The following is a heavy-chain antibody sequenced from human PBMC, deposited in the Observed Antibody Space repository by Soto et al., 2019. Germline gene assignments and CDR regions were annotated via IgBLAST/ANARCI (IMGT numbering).Heavy chain of an antibody. D-gene: IGHD2-21*02. Sequence: GESVKISCKGSGYSFTSYWIRWVRQMPGKGLEWMGRIDPSDSYTNYSPSFQGHVTISADKSISTAYLQWSSLKASDTAMYYCATSALVVTAYYYYGMDVWGQGTTVTVSS. J-gene: IGHJ6*02. CDR3: ATSALVVTAYYYYGMDV. CDR2: IDPSDSYT. V-gene: IGHV5-10-1*01. CDR1: GYSFTSYW.